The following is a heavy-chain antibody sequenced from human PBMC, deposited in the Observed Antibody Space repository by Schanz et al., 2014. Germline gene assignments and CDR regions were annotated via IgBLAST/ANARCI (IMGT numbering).Heavy chain of an antibody. CDR1: GYTFTSYD. CDR2: MNSKTGNT. V-gene: IGHV1-8*01. D-gene: IGHD2-8*01. CDR3: TKERTFER. Sequence: QVQLVQSGAEVKKPGASVKVSCKASGYTFTSYDINWVRQATGQGLEWMGWMNSKTGNTGYAQRLHGTDTMTRNTSITTASLELSGLRSWDTASDYSTKERTFERWGQGTLVTVSS. J-gene: IGHJ5*02.